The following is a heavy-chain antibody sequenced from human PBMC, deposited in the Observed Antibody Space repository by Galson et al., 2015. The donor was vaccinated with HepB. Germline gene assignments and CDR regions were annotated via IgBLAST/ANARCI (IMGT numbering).Heavy chain of an antibody. Sequence: SVKVSCKASGYTFTSYYMHWVRQAPGQGLEWMGVINPSGGSTHYAQNFQGRVTMTRDTSTTIVYMELTSLKSDDTAVYYCARSLPGGWYYFDYWGQGALVTVSS. CDR1: GYTFTSYY. J-gene: IGHJ4*02. D-gene: IGHD3-16*01. CDR2: INPSGGST. CDR3: ARSLPGGWYYFDY. V-gene: IGHV1-46*01.